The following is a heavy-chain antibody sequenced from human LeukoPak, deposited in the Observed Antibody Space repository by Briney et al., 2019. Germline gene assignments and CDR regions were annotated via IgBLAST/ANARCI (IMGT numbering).Heavy chain of an antibody. J-gene: IGHJ6*02. D-gene: IGHD6-19*01. CDR3: ARGGSSGGDALDV. Sequence: SVKVSCKASGGTFSSKAISWVRQAPGQGLEWMGRIIPIVSRPNYAQNFQGRVTITADKSTNTAYMYLSSLRSEDTAIYYCARGGSSGGDALDVWGQGTTVIVSS. CDR2: IIPIVSRP. CDR1: GGTFSSKA. V-gene: IGHV1-69*04.